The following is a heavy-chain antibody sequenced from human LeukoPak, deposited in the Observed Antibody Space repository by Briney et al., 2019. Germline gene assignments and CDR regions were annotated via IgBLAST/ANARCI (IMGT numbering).Heavy chain of an antibody. V-gene: IGHV1-18*01. J-gene: IGHJ6*02. D-gene: IGHD3-9*01. CDR3: ARSDLDILAFYGMDV. Sequence: GASVKFSCKASGYTFTSYGISWVRQAPGQGLEWMGWISAYNGNTNYAQKLQGRVTMTTDTSTSTAYMELRSLRSDDTAVYYCARSDLDILAFYGMDVWGQGTTVTVSS. CDR1: GYTFTSYG. CDR2: ISAYNGNT.